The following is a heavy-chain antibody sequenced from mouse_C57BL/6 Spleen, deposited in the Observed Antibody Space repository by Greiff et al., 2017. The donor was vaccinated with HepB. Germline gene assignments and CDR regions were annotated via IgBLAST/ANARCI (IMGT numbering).Heavy chain of an antibody. D-gene: IGHD2-4*01. CDR2: IWSGGST. V-gene: IGHV2-2*01. CDR3: GMGDYVGAWFAY. J-gene: IGHJ3*01. Sequence: VQLQESGPGLVQPSQSLSITCTVSGFSLTSYGVHWVRQSPGKGLEWLGVIWSGGSTDYNAAFISRLSISKDNSKSQVFFKMNSLQADDTAIFYCGMGDYVGAWFAYWGQGTLVTVSA. CDR1: GFSLTSYG.